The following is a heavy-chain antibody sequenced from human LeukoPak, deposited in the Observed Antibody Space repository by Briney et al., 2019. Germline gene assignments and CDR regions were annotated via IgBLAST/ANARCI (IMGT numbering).Heavy chain of an antibody. V-gene: IGHV4-4*07. CDR3: ARRTSGYYYFDH. CDR1: GSSISSYN. J-gene: IGHJ4*02. CDR2: IYPIGST. Sequence: PSETLSLTCTVSGSSISSYNWSWIRQPAGKGLEWIGRIYPIGSTDYNPSLKSRVSMSLDTSKNHFSLRLSSVTAADTAVYYCARRTSGYYYFDHWGQGTLVTVSS. D-gene: IGHD3-22*01.